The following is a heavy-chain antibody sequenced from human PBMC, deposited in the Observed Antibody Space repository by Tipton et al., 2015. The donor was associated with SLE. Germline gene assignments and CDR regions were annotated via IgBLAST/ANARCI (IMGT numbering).Heavy chain of an antibody. J-gene: IGHJ6*03. Sequence: TLSLTCTVSGGSISSYYWSWIRQPPGKGLEWIGHIYYSGITNYNPSLKSRVTISVDTSKNQFSLKLSSVTAADTAVYYCAGYYNYMDVWGKGTTVTVSS. V-gene: IGHV4-59*01. CDR2: IYYSGIT. D-gene: IGHD3-10*01. CDR1: GGSISSYY. CDR3: AGYYNYMDV.